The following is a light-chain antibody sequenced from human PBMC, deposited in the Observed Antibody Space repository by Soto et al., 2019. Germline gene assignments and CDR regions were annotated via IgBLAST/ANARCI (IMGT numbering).Light chain of an antibody. CDR2: DTS. Sequence: EIVMTQSPATLSVSPGGSATLSCRASQSVSSNLAWYQQKPGQAPRLLIYDTSTRATGVPARFSGSGSGTEFTLTIDSLQSEDFAVYYCQHYNEWPPFTFGPGTKVDIK. V-gene: IGKV3-15*01. CDR3: QHYNEWPPFT. CDR1: QSVSSN. J-gene: IGKJ3*01.